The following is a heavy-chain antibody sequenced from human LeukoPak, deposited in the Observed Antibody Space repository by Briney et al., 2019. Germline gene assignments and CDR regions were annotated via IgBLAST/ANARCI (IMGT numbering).Heavy chain of an antibody. CDR2: IYHSGST. D-gene: IGHD2-2*01. J-gene: IGHJ4*02. CDR3: AALGYCSSTSCYGRGFDY. Sequence: SETLSLTCAVSGYSISSGYYWGWIRQPPGKGLEWIGSIYHSGSTYYNPSLKSRVTISVDTSKNQFSLKLSSVTAADTAVYYCAALGYCSSTSCYGRGFDYWAREPWSPSPQ. CDR1: GYSISSGYY. V-gene: IGHV4-38-2*01.